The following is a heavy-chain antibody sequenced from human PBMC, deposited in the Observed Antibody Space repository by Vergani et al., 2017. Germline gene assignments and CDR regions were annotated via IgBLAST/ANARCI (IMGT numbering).Heavy chain of an antibody. J-gene: IGHJ5*02. CDR1: GGTFSSYA. V-gene: IGHV1-69*01. CDR3: AGEGIGLGDCRSTSCYGGYNGFDP. Sequence: QVQLVQSGAEVKKPGSSVKVSCKASGGTFSSYAISWVRQAPGQGLEWMGGIIPIFGTANYAQKLQGRVTITADESTSTAYMELSSLRAEDTAVYYCAGEGIGLGDCRSTSCYGGYNGFDPWGQGTLVTVSS. CDR2: IIPIFGTA. D-gene: IGHD2-2*01.